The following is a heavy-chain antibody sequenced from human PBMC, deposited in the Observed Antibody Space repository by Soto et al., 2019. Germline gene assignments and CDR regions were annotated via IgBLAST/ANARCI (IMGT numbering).Heavy chain of an antibody. D-gene: IGHD6-19*01. CDR1: GYTFTSHG. J-gene: IGHJ6*02. CDR3: ARDEYSSGWGAV. CDR2: INPDNGNV. Sequence: QVQLVQSGAEVKEPGASVKVSWKTSGYTFTSHGLSWVRHTPGQGLEWMGWINPDNGNVKYAQNLQGRIIMTTDTSTTTGHMELRSLRSDDTAVYYCARDEYSSGWGAVWGQGTTVTVSS. V-gene: IGHV1-18*01.